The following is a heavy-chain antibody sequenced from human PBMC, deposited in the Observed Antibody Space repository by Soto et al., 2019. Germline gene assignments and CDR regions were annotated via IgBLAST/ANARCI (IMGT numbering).Heavy chain of an antibody. D-gene: IGHD3-10*01. CDR2: ISSSGSTI. CDR3: ARDPKVTMVRGVNNWFDP. Sequence: GGSLRLSCAAPGFTFSDYYMSWIRQAPGKGLEWVSYISSSGSTIYYADSVKGRFTISRDNAKNSLYLQMNSLRAEDTAVYYCARDPKVTMVRGVNNWFDPWGQGTLVTVSS. V-gene: IGHV3-11*01. CDR1: GFTFSDYY. J-gene: IGHJ5*02.